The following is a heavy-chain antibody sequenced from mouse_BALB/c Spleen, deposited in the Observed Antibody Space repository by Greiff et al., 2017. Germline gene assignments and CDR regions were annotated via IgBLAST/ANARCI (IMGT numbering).Heavy chain of an antibody. CDR2: IYPGNVNT. Sequence: VQLQESGPELVKPGASVRISCKASGYTFTSYYIHWVKQRPGQGLEWIGWIYPGNVNTKYNEKFKGKATLTADKSSSTAYMQLSSLTSEDSAVYFCARVQDYYGSSFDYWGQGTTLTVSS. D-gene: IGHD1-1*01. CDR3: ARVQDYYGSSFDY. J-gene: IGHJ2*01. CDR1: GYTFTSYY. V-gene: IGHV1S56*01.